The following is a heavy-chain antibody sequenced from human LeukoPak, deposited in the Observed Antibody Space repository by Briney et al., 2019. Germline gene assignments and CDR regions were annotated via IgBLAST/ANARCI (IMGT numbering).Heavy chain of an antibody. CDR1: GFTFSSYW. J-gene: IGHJ6*03. CDR3: ARDNYYGSGSPMDV. CDR2: IKQDGSEK. Sequence: GALRLSCAASGFTFSSYWMSWVRQAPGKGLEWVANIKQDGSEKYYVDSVKGRFTISRDNAKNSLYLQMNSLRAEDTAVYYCARDNYYGSGSPMDVWGKGTTVTISS. V-gene: IGHV3-7*01. D-gene: IGHD3-10*01.